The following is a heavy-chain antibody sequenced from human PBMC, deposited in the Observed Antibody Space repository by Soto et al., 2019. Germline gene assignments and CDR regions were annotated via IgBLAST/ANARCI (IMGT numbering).Heavy chain of an antibody. CDR3: ARFRPDIVVFDI. Sequence: SGPTLVNPTQTLTLTCTFSGFSLSTSGMCVSWIRQPPGRALEWLARIDWDGDKYYSTSLKTRLTISKDTSKNQVVLTMTNMDPVDTATYYCARFRPDIVVFDIWGQGTMVTVSS. V-gene: IGHV2-70*11. D-gene: IGHD3-16*02. CDR1: GFSLSTSGMC. J-gene: IGHJ3*02. CDR2: IDWDGDK.